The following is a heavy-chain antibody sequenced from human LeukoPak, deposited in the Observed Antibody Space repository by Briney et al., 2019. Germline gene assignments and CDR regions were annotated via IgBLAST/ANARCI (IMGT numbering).Heavy chain of an antibody. J-gene: IGHJ5*02. CDR3: ARSEDYYGSGSYYNSAYWFDA. V-gene: IGHV1-18*01. CDR1: GYTFTSYG. Sequence: ASVKVSCKASGYTFTSYGISWVRQAPGQGLEWMGWISAYNGNTNYAQKLQGRVTMTTDTSTSTAYMELRSLRSDDTAVYYCARSEDYYGSGSYYNSAYWFDAWGQGTLVTVSS. CDR2: ISAYNGNT. D-gene: IGHD3-10*01.